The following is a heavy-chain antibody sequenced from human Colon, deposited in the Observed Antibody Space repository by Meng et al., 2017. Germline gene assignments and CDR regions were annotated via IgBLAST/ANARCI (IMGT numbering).Heavy chain of an antibody. CDR3: VASTSY. D-gene: IGHD2-2*01. CDR1: GFTFSAFW. Sequence: EGQLVESGGGLIQPGGSLRLSCAASGFTFSAFWMHWVRQAPGKGLVWVSRMNGDGSITTYADSVKGRFTVSRDNAKNTLYLQMNSLRAEDTAVYYCVASTSYWGQGTLVTVSS. J-gene: IGHJ4*02. CDR2: MNGDGSIT. V-gene: IGHV3-74*01.